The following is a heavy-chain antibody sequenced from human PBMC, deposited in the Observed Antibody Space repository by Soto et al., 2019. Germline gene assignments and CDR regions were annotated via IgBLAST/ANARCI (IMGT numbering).Heavy chain of an antibody. CDR1: GGTFSSYT. D-gene: IGHD2-21*02. CDR2: IIPILGIA. Sequence: QVQLVQSGAEVKKPGSSVKVSCKASGGTFSSYTISWVRQAPGQGLEWMGRIIPILGIANYAQKFQGRVQITAEKSTRTTYMKLSSLRSADTAVYYCASILSYCGGDCFSGVPEDRNDAFDIWGQGTMVTVSS. J-gene: IGHJ3*02. CDR3: ASILSYCGGDCFSGVPEDRNDAFDI. V-gene: IGHV1-69*02.